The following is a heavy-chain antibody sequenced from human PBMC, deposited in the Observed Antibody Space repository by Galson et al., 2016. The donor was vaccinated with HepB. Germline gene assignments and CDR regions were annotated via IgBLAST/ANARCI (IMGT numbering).Heavy chain of an antibody. CDR1: GFTFRSYG. Sequence: SLRLSCAASGFTFRSYGMHWVRQAPGKGLEWVAVIWYDGSNKYYADSVKGRFTISRDNSKNTLYLQMNSRRVEDTGIYYCAREGPTPGKGACDYWGQGTLVTVAS. V-gene: IGHV3-33*01. CDR2: IWYDGSNK. J-gene: IGHJ4*02. CDR3: AREGPTPGKGACDY. D-gene: IGHD4-23*01.